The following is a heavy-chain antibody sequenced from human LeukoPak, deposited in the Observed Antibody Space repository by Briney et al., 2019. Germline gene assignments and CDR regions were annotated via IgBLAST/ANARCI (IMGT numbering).Heavy chain of an antibody. D-gene: IGHD5-18*01. CDR3: ARGPKGYSYGYEYYFDY. Sequence: SVKVSCKASGGTFSSYAISCVRQAPGQGLEWMGGIIPIFGTANYAQKFQGRVTITTDESTSTAYMELSSLRSEDTAVYYCARGPKGYSYGYEYYFDYWGQGTLVTVSS. CDR2: IIPIFGTA. CDR1: GGTFSSYA. V-gene: IGHV1-69*05. J-gene: IGHJ4*02.